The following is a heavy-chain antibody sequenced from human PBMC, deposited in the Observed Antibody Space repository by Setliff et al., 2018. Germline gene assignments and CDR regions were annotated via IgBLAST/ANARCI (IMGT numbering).Heavy chain of an antibody. V-gene: IGHV4-61*09. D-gene: IGHD3-3*01. CDR3: ARMSGFQYIDV. J-gene: IGHJ6*03. CDR1: GDSISSRRNY. Sequence: SEPLSLTCTASGDSISSRRNYWGWFRQPAGKELEWIGQIYTSWSTNYNPSLKSRVTISLDTSKNQFSLSLTSVTAEDTAVYYCARMSGFQYIDVWDKGTTVTVSS. CDR2: IYTSWST.